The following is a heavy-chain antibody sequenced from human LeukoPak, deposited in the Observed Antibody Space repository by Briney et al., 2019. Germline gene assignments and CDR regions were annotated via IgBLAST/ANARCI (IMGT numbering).Heavy chain of an antibody. Sequence: GGSLRLSCAASGFTFSSYGMHWVRQAPGEGLEWVALIWYDGSNKYYADSVKGRFTISRDNSKNTLYLQMNSLRAEDTAVYYCARGSMVRGRDYGLDVWGQGTTVTVSS. CDR1: GFTFSSYG. CDR2: IWYDGSNK. CDR3: ARGSMVRGRDYGLDV. D-gene: IGHD3-10*01. V-gene: IGHV3-33*01. J-gene: IGHJ6*02.